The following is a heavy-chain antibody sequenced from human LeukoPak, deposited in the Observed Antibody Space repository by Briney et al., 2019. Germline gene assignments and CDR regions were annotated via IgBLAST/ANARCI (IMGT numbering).Heavy chain of an antibody. J-gene: IGHJ4*01. CDR3: ARGIYSSGWSYFDY. Sequence: GESLRLSCAASGFTLSNSAMSWVRQPAGKGLEWVSTLSGSGITTYYADSVKGRFTISRDNSKNTLYLQMNSLRAEDTAVYYCARGIYSSGWSYFDYWGHGTLVTVSS. V-gene: IGHV3-23*01. D-gene: IGHD6-19*01. CDR1: GFTLSNSA. CDR2: LSGSGITT.